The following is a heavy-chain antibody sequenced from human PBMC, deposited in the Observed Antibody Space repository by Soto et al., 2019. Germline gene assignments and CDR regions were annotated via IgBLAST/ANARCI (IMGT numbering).Heavy chain of an antibody. CDR1: GDTFRSYA. CDR2: ISYDGSNK. J-gene: IGHJ6*02. D-gene: IGHD1-26*01. Sequence: QVQLVQSGPEVKKPGSSVKVSCESSGDTFRSYAMSWVRQAPGQGLEWVAVISYDGSNKYYADSVKGRFTISRDNSKNTLYLQMNSLRAEDTAVYYCAKDVVVGATTGLGDYYYYYGMDVWGQGTTVTVSS. V-gene: IGHV3-30*18. CDR3: AKDVVVGATTGLGDYYYYYGMDV.